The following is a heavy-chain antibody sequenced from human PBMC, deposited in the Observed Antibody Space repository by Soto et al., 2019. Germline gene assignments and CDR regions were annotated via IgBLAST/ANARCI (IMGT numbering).Heavy chain of an antibody. Sequence: GGSLRLSCAASGFTFSRYGMHWVRQAPGKGLEWVTVIWYDGSNKYYADSVKGRFTICRDNSKNTLYLQMNSLRAEDTAVYYCARGPVLLWFGESHYFDYWGQGTLVTVSS. D-gene: IGHD3-10*01. CDR3: ARGPVLLWFGESHYFDY. J-gene: IGHJ4*02. CDR2: IWYDGSNK. V-gene: IGHV3-33*01. CDR1: GFTFSRYG.